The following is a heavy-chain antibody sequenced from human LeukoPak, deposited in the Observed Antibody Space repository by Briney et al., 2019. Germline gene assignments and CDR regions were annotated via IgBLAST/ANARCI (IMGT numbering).Heavy chain of an antibody. J-gene: IGHJ4*02. V-gene: IGHV3-23*01. Sequence: PGGSLRLSCEASGFTSSGYAMSWVRQAPGKGLEWVSSINAFGARTYYADSVKGLFTISRDNSKNTLYLQMNSLRAEDTALYYCAKVALGYCSGSSCYYFDYGGQGTLVTVSS. CDR1: GFTSSGYA. CDR2: INAFGART. D-gene: IGHD2-15*01. CDR3: AKVALGYCSGSSCYYFDY.